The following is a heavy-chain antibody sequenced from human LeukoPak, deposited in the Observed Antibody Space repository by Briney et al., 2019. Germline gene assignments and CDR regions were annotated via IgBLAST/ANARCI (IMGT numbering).Heavy chain of an antibody. Sequence: PGGSLRLSCAASGFTFSSYWMSWVRQAPGKGLEWVANIKQDGSEKYYVDSVKGRFTISRDNAKNSLYLQMNSLRAEDTAVYYCARYVLRFLEWLSGYYYMDVWGKGTTVTVSS. D-gene: IGHD3-3*01. J-gene: IGHJ6*03. CDR1: GFTFSSYW. V-gene: IGHV3-7*03. CDR3: ARYVLRFLEWLSGYYYMDV. CDR2: IKQDGSEK.